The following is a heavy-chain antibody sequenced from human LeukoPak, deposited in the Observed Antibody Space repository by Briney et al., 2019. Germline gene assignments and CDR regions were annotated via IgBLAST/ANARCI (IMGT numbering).Heavy chain of an antibody. Sequence: ASVKVSCKASGYTFTSYYMHWVRQAPGQGLEWLGWISAYNGDTKYAQKLQGRVTMTTDTSTSTAYMELRSLRSADTAVYYCAREVGAALDYWGQGTLVTVSS. CDR1: GYTFTSYY. CDR3: AREVGAALDY. V-gene: IGHV1-18*04. D-gene: IGHD1-26*01. J-gene: IGHJ4*02. CDR2: ISAYNGDT.